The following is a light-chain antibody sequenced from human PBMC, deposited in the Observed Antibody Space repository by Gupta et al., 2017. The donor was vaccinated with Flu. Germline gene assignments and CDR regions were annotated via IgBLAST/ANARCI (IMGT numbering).Light chain of an antibody. CDR2: AAS. J-gene: IGKJ1*01. V-gene: IGKV1-39*01. Sequence: PSSLSASVGDRVTITCRASQSISSYLNWYQQKPGKAPKLLIYAASSLQSGVPSKFSGSGSGTDFTLTISSLQPEDFAPYYCQQSYSTPRTFGQGTKVEIK. CDR1: QSISSY. CDR3: QQSYSTPRT.